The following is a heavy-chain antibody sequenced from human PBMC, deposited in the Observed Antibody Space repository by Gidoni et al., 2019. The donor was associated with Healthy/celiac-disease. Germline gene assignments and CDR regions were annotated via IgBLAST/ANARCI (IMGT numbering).Heavy chain of an antibody. D-gene: IGHD1-26*01. CDR2: ISWNSGSI. CDR3: AGFSGSYYPDY. CDR1: GFTFDDYA. Sequence: EVQLVESVGGLVQPGRSLRLSCAASGFTFDDYAMHWVRQAPGKGLDWVPGISWNSGSIGYADSVKGRFTISRDNAKNSLYLQMNSLRAEDTALYYCAGFSGSYYPDYWDQGTLVTVSS. V-gene: IGHV3-9*01. J-gene: IGHJ4*02.